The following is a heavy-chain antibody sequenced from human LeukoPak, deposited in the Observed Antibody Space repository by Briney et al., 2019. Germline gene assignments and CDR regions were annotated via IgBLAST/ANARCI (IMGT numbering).Heavy chain of an antibody. V-gene: IGHV3-64*01. CDR3: ARGATTIFGAVKRAYYYYYYMDV. CDR2: ISSKGGST. J-gene: IGHJ6*03. Sequence: GGALRLSCPASGFTFSSYAMHWVRQAPGKGLEYVSAISSKGGSTYYANSVKGRFTICRGNFKNTLYLQMGRLIAEDMAVYYCARGATTIFGAVKRAYYYYYYMDVCGKGSTVTDSS. CDR1: GFTFSSYA. D-gene: IGHD3-3*01.